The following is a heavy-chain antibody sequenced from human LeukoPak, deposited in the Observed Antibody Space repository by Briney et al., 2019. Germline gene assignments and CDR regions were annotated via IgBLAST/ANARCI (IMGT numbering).Heavy chain of an antibody. CDR2: IHYTGST. CDR3: AREVADYGGYYYYHYMDV. J-gene: IGHJ6*03. V-gene: IGHV4-59*12. D-gene: IGHD4-23*01. Sequence: SETLSLTCTVSGGSISSYYWSWIRQSPGKGLECIGYIHYTGSTNYNPSLKSRVTMSVDTSKNQFSLKLSSVTAADTAMYYCAREVADYGGYYYYHYMDVWGKGTTVTISS. CDR1: GGSISSYY.